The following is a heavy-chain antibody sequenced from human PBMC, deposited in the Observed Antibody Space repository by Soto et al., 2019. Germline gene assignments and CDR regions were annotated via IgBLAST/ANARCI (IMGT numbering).Heavy chain of an antibody. J-gene: IGHJ6*02. CDR3: ARANWNYHTNGGMDV. CDR2: IIPIFDTA. V-gene: IGHV1-69*13. Sequence: GASVKVSCKASGGTFSSYAISWVLQAPGQGLEWMGGIIPIFDTANYAQKFQGRVTITADESTSTAYMELSSLRSEDTAVYYCARANWNYHTNGGMDVWGQGTTVTVSS. CDR1: GGTFSSYA. D-gene: IGHD1-7*01.